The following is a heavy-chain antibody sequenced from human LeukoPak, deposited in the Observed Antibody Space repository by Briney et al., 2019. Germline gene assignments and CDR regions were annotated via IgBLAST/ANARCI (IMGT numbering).Heavy chain of an antibody. Sequence: TASETLSLTCTVSGGSISSGNYYWSWIRQHPGKGLEWIGYIHHSGSTYCNPSLKSRVIISVDTSKNQFSLKLNSVTAADTAVYYCASYGSGSYRFDPWGQGTLVTVSS. V-gene: IGHV4-31*03. CDR3: ASYGSGSYRFDP. CDR2: IHHSGST. CDR1: GGSISSGNYY. J-gene: IGHJ5*02. D-gene: IGHD3-10*01.